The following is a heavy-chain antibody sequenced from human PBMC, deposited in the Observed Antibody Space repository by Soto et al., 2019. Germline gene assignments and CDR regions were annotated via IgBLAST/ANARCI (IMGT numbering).Heavy chain of an antibody. CDR2: INGNSGNI. D-gene: IGHD5-12*01. J-gene: IGHJ4*02. CDR1: GFTCQNYA. Sequence: EVQLVESGGGLGQPGRSLRLSCAASGFTCQNYAMHWVRQAPGKGLEWVASINGNSGNIGYADSVKGRFTISRDNAKSSLYVEMTSLRVEDTALYYCARDVGDVARNLLYWGQGTLVTVSS. V-gene: IGHV3-9*01. CDR3: ARDVGDVARNLLY.